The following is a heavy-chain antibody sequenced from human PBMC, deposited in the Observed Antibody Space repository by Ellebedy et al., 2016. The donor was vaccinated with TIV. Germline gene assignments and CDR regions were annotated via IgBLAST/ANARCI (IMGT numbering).Heavy chain of an antibody. CDR3: ARGGGRFDP. D-gene: IGHD3-3*01. V-gene: IGHV4-59*12. J-gene: IGHJ5*02. Sequence: MPSETLSLTCTVSGGSISSYYWSWIRQPPGKGLEWIGYIYYSGSTNYNPSLKSRVTISVDTSKNQFSLKLSSVTAADTAVYYCARGGGRFDPWGQGTLVTVSS. CDR2: IYYSGST. CDR1: GGSISSYY.